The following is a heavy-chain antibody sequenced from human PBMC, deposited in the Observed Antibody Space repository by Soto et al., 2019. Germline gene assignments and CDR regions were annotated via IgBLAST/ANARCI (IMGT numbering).Heavy chain of an antibody. Sequence: GGSLRLSCAASGFTFSSYAMSWVRQAPGKGLEWVSTISDSGNNTYSVDSVKGRFTISRDNSKNTLYLQMNSLRAEDTAVYYCARDRYGAPLWGQDDFDYWGQGTLVTVSS. J-gene: IGHJ4*02. D-gene: IGHD4-17*01. V-gene: IGHV3-23*01. CDR1: GFTFSSYA. CDR2: ISDSGNNT. CDR3: ARDRYGAPLWGQDDFDY.